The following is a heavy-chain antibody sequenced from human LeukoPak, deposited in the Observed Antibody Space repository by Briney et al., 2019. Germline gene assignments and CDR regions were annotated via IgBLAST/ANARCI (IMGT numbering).Heavy chain of an antibody. V-gene: IGHV3-74*01. CDR3: TRRVSATRWFDP. D-gene: IGHD2-15*01. CDR1: GFTLSSHW. J-gene: IGHJ5*02. CDR2: INSDGSTT. Sequence: PGGSLRLSCAASGFTLSSHWMQWVRQAPGKGLVWVSRINSDGSTTNYADSVKGRFTISRDNAENTLYLQMNSLRVEDTAVYYCTRRVSATRWFDPWGQGTLVTVSS.